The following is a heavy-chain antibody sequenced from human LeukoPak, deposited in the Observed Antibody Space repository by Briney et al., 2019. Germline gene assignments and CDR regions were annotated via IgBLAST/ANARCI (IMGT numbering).Heavy chain of an antibody. Sequence: SETLSLTCSVSGGSVSSGSYYWSWIRQPPGKGLEWIGYIYYSGSTNYNPSLKSRVTISVDTSKNQFSLKLSSVTAADTAVYYCARDRTGPLSYYYGIDPWGQGTLVTVSS. D-gene: IGHD3-10*01. J-gene: IGHJ5*02. CDR1: GGSVSSGSYY. CDR2: IYYSGST. CDR3: ARDRTGPLSYYYGIDP. V-gene: IGHV4-61*01.